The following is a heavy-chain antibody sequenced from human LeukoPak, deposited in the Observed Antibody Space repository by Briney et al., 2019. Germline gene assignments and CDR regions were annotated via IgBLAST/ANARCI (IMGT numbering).Heavy chain of an antibody. CDR2: IYYSGST. V-gene: IGHV4-59*08. D-gene: IGHD1-26*01. CDR3: ARHGDGGESYPRVFDY. Sequence: SETLSLTFTASGGSISPYYWSWIRQPPGEGPEGIGDIYYSGSTNYNPAPKSRVTISVDTSKNQFSLKLSSVTDADTATYYCARHGDGGESYPRVFDYWGRGTLVTVSS. CDR1: GGSISPYY. J-gene: IGHJ4*02.